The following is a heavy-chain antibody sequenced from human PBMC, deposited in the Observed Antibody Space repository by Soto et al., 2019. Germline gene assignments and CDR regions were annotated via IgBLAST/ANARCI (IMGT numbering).Heavy chain of an antibody. J-gene: IGHJ3*02. CDR2: ISSSSYI. CDR3: ARSSGREAFDI. CDR1: GFTFSSYS. Sequence: GESLKISCAASGFTFSSYSMNWVRQAPGKGLEWVSSISSSSYIYYADSVKGRFTISRDNAKNSLYLQMNSLRAEDTAVYYCARSSGREAFDIWGQGTMVTVSS. V-gene: IGHV3-21*01.